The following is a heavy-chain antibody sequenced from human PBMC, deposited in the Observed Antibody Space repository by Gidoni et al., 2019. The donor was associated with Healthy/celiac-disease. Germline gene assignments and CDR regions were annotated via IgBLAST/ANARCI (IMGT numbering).Heavy chain of an antibody. CDR2: IYYSGST. J-gene: IGHJ5*02. V-gene: IGHV4-39*01. D-gene: IGHD3-3*01. Sequence: QLQLQESGPGLVKPSDTLSLTRTVSGGSISRSSYYWGWLRPPPGKGLEWIGSIYYSGSTYDNPSRKSRVTISVDTSKNQFSLKLSSGTAADTAVYYCARRWFRFLVVDWFDPWGQGTLVTVSS. CDR1: GGSISRSSYY. CDR3: ARRWFRFLVVDWFDP.